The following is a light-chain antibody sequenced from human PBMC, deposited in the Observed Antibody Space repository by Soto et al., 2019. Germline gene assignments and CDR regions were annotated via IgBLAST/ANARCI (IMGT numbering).Light chain of an antibody. J-gene: IGKJ1*01. CDR3: QQCHRSPQT. CDR1: QSVGGNF. V-gene: IGKV3-20*01. CDR2: RAS. Sequence: DIVLAQSPGTLSLSPGERAALSCRASQSVGGNFLAWYQQKPGQAPRLLLYRASTRATGIPDRFSGSGSGTDFTLSISRLEPEGVAVYYCQQCHRSPQTLGQGTKVDIK.